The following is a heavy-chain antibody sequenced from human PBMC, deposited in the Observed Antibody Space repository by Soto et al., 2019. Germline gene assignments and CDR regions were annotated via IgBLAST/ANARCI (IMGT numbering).Heavy chain of an antibody. CDR3: ARDPWWFGELYSYYYYYGMDV. J-gene: IGHJ6*02. CDR1: GYTFTGYY. D-gene: IGHD3-10*01. V-gene: IGHV1-18*04. CDR2: ISAYNGNT. Sequence: ASVKVSCQASGYTFTGYYMHWVRQAPGQGLEWMGWISAYNGNTNYAQKLQGRVTMTTDTSTSTAYMELRSLRSDDTAVYYCARDPWWFGELYSYYYYYGMDVWGQGTTVTVSS.